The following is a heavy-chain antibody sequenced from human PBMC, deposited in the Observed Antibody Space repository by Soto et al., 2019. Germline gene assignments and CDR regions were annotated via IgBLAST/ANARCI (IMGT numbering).Heavy chain of an antibody. CDR1: DGYINNHF. CDR2: IYMSGTT. V-gene: IGHV4-4*07. J-gene: IGHJ4*01. CDR3: ASIKGGSPDF. Sequence: SETLSLTCTVSDGYINNHFWSWIRQPAGKGLEWIGHIYMSGTTTYNPSLKSRVTMSVDTPRNQFSLKVSSVTAADTAVYYCASIKGGSPDFWGHASLVTVSA. D-gene: IGHD2-15*01.